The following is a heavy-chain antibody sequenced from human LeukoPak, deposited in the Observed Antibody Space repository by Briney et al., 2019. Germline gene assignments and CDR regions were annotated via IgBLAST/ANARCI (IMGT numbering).Heavy chain of an antibody. J-gene: IGHJ4*02. V-gene: IGHV3-23*01. D-gene: IGHD6-13*01. CDR1: GFTFNNYA. CDR3: AKGPASTWYKYYFAC. CDR2: ISGSGGST. Sequence: PGGSLRLSCAASGFTFNNYAMSWVRQAPGKGLEWVSAISGSGGSTYYADSVKGRFTISRDNSKNTLYLQMNSLRAEDTAVYYCAKGPASTWYKYYFACWGQGTLVTVSS.